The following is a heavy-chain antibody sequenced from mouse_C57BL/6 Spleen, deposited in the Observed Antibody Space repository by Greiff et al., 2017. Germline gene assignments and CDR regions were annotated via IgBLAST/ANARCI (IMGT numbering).Heavy chain of an antibody. CDR3: ARRSNYPYFDY. V-gene: IGHV1-52*01. J-gene: IGHJ2*01. Sequence: VQLQQPGAELVRPGSSVKLSCKASGYTFTSYWMHWVKQRPIQGLEWIGNIDPSDSETHYNQKFKDKATLTVDKSSSTAYMQLSSLTSEDSAVYYCARRSNYPYFDYWGQGTTLTVSS. D-gene: IGHD2-5*01. CDR1: GYTFTSYW. CDR2: IDPSDSET.